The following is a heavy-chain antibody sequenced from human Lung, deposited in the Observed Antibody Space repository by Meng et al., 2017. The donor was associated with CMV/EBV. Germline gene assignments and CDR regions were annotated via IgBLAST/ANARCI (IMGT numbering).Heavy chain of an antibody. CDR3: ARADYANYGFWSGFPAF. J-gene: IGHJ4*02. V-gene: IGHV3-30*04. CDR1: GFMFSSYS. Sequence: GGSLRLSCVASGFMFSSYSLHWVRQAPGKGLEWVAVTSYDGSKKEYANSVKGRFTVSRDNSKNTLYLQMNTLRADDTAVYYCARADYANYGFWSGFPAFWGQGXRVTSPQ. D-gene: IGHD3-3*01. CDR2: TSYDGSKK.